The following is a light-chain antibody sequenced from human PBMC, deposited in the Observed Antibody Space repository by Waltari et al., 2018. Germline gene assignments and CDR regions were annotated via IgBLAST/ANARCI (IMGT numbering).Light chain of an antibody. CDR2: SPA. CDR3: LFYYGGAWV. CDR1: TGAVTSDYY. J-gene: IGLJ3*02. V-gene: IGLV7-43*01. Sequence: QTVVTQEPSLTVSPGGTVTLTCASSTGAVTSDYYPNWFQQKPGQAPRALISSPANRHSWTPARFSGSLLGGKAALTLSGVQPEDEAHYYCLFYYGGAWVFGGGTKLTVL.